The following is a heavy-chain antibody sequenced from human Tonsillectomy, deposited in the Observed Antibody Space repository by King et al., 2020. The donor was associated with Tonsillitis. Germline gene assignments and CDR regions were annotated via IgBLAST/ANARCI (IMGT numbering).Heavy chain of an antibody. J-gene: IGHJ4*02. CDR3: AKTPLRLTVNVLTGSTIYFDY. D-gene: IGHD3-9*01. CDR2: ISGSDSGT. CDR1: GFTFRGYA. Sequence: VQLVESGGGLVQPGRSLRLSCEASGFTFRGYAMTWVRQAPGKGLEWVSAISGSDSGTYYADSVKGRFTISRDSSTTTLYLQMNNLRVDDTAVYYCAKTPLRLTVNVLTGSTIYFDYWGQGALVTVSS. V-gene: IGHV3-23*04.